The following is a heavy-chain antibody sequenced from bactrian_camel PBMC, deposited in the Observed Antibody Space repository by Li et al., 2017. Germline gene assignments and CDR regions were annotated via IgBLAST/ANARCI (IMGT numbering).Heavy chain of an antibody. Sequence: VQLVESGGGSVQEGQSLRLSCAISGYATSHYCIAWFRLSPGKEREEVAHIYARNGRSDVSGPVKGRFTVSRDNAKNTLFLQLNSLKTEDTAMYYCAKDFFSGSLDYWGQGTQVTVS. CDR1: GYATSHYC. CDR2: IYARNGRS. J-gene: IGHJ4*01. V-gene: IGHV3S1*01. CDR3: AKDFFSGSLDY. D-gene: IGHD2*01.